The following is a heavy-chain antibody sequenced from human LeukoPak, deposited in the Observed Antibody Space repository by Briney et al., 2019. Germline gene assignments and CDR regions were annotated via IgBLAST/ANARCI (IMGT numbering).Heavy chain of an antibody. CDR1: GYIFPSYG. CDR3: ARDDWFDP. J-gene: IGHJ5*02. Sequence: ASVKVSCKASGYIFPSYGISWVRQAPGQGLEWMGWISAYNGNTNYAQNLQGRVTMTTDTSTSTAYMELRSLTSDDTAVYYCARDDWFDPWGQGTLVTVSS. V-gene: IGHV1-18*01. CDR2: ISAYNGNT.